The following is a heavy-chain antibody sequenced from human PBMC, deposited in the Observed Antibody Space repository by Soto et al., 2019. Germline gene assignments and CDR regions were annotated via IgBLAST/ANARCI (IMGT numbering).Heavy chain of an antibody. V-gene: IGHV3-23*01. D-gene: IGHD1-26*01. J-gene: IGHJ4*02. CDR1: GFTFSSYA. CDR3: ARDMSAVGATSTFDY. CDR2: ISGSGGST. Sequence: EVQLLESGGGLVQPGGSLRLSCAASGFTFSSYAMSWVRQAPGKGLEWVSAISGSGGSTYYADSVKGRFTISRDNSKNTLDLEMNSRRDEDTAVYYCARDMSAVGATSTFDYWGQGTLVTVSS.